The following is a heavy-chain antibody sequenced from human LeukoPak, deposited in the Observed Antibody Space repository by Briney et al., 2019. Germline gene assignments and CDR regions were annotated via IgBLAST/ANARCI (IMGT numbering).Heavy chain of an antibody. Sequence: GGSLRLSCAAAGFTFDDYAMHWVRQAPGKGLEWVSGISWNSGSIGYADSVKGRFTISRDNAKNSLYLQMNSLRAEDTALYYCAKEESDWGQGTLVTVSS. CDR1: GFTFDDYA. V-gene: IGHV3-9*01. CDR3: AKEESD. CDR2: ISWNSGSI. J-gene: IGHJ4*02.